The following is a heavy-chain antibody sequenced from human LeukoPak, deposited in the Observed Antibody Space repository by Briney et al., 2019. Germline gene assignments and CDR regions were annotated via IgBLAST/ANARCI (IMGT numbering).Heavy chain of an antibody. Sequence: ASVKVSCKVSGYTLTELSMHWVRQAPGKGLEWMGGFDPEDGETIYAQKFQGRVTMTEDTSTDTAYMELSSLRSEDTAVYYCATAAITMVRGVIIILGNLDYWGQGTLVTVSS. CDR2: FDPEDGET. D-gene: IGHD3-10*01. V-gene: IGHV1-24*01. J-gene: IGHJ4*02. CDR1: GYTLTELS. CDR3: ATAAITMVRGVIIILGNLDY.